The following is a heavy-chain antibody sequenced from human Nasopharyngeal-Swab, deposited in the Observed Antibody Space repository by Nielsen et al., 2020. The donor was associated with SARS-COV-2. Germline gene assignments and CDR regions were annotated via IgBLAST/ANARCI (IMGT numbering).Heavy chain of an antibody. CDR2: IYPRDSDT. V-gene: IGHV5-51*01. Sequence: GESLKISWKGSGYSFTSYWIAWVRQMPGKGLEWMGIIYPRDSDTRYSPSFQGQVTIPADKSITTAYLQWTSLKASDTAMYYCVRPEGVATSFKYYFQYGMDVWGQGTMVTVPS. CDR1: GYSFTSYW. CDR3: VRPEGVATSFKYYFQYGMDV. J-gene: IGHJ6*02. D-gene: IGHD5-12*01.